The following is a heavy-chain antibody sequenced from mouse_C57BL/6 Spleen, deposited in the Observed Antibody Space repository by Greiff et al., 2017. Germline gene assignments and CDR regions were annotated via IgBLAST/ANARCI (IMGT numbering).Heavy chain of an antibody. CDR2: ISDGGSYT. CDR1: GFTFSSYA. Sequence: VQLKESGGGLVKPGGSLKLSCAASGFTFSSYAMSWVRQTPEKRLEWVATISDGGSYTYYPDNVKGRFTISRDNAKNNRYLQMSHMKSEDTAMYYCARNYYGSSHYFDYWGQGTTLTVSS. J-gene: IGHJ2*01. V-gene: IGHV5-4*01. D-gene: IGHD1-1*01. CDR3: ARNYYGSSHYFDY.